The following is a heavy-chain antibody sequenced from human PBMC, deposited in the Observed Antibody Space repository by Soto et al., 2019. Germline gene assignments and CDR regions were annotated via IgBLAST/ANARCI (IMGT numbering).Heavy chain of an antibody. CDR2: IYAAGSGK. CDR3: AKDLIRGDGYEDPDY. V-gene: IGHV3-23*01. J-gene: IGHJ4*02. D-gene: IGHD5-12*01. Sequence: GGSLRLSCAASGFIFSNYAMFWFRQAPGEGLEWVSTIYAAGSGKYYAGSVKGRFTISRGNSRDTLFLQMDSLRAEDTAIYFCAKDLIRGDGYEDPDYWGQGTLVTVSS. CDR1: GFIFSNYA.